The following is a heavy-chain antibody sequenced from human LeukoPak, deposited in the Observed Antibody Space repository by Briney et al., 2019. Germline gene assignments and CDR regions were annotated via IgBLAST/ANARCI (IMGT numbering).Heavy chain of an antibody. CDR2: INHSGNT. Sequence: SETLSLTCAVNGGSFSDYYWSWIRQPPGKGLEWIGEINHSGNTNYKSSLKSRVTISVDTSKNQFSLKLRSVTAADTAMYYCARHTPLRYFDYWGQGTLVTVSS. CDR3: ARHTPLRYFDY. D-gene: IGHD3-9*01. J-gene: IGHJ4*02. V-gene: IGHV4-34*01. CDR1: GGSFSDYY.